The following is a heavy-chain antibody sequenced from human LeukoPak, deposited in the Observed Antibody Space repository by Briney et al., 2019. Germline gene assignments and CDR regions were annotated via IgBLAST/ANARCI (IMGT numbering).Heavy chain of an antibody. CDR1: GGSFSGYY. Sequence: SETLSLTCAVYGGSFSGYYWSWIRQPPGKGLEWIGEINHSGGTNYNPSLKSRVTISVDTSKNQFSLKLSSVTAADTAVYYCARDNRIRNFDIWGQGTMVTVSS. CDR3: ARDNRIRNFDI. CDR2: INHSGGT. V-gene: IGHV4-34*01. D-gene: IGHD1-1*01. J-gene: IGHJ3*02.